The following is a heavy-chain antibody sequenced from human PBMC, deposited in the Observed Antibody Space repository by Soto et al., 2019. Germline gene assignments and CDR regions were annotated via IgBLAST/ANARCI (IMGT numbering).Heavy chain of an antibody. CDR3: ARDRYRYGPNAYDI. Sequence: QVQLQQSGPGLVKPSQTLSLTCTVSGSSISSGGYYWSWIRQHPGKGLEWIGHILHSGSTYYNPSLRSRVTMSVDTSNNRFSLNLRSMTAADTAVYYCARDRYRYGPNAYDIWGQGTMFTVSS. CDR1: GSSISSGGYY. V-gene: IGHV4-31*03. CDR2: ILHSGST. D-gene: IGHD5-18*01. J-gene: IGHJ3*02.